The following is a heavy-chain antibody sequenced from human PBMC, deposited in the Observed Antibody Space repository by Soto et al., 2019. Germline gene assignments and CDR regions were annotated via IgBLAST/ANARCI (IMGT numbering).Heavy chain of an antibody. CDR1: GFTFSSYG. J-gene: IGHJ6*02. Sequence: GGSLRLSCAAAGFTFSSYGMHWVRQAPGKGLEWVAVIWYDGSNKYYADSVKGRFTISRDNSKNTLYLQMNSLRAEDTAVYYCARDDNDCSGGSCYPGARRYYYYYGMDVWGQGTTVTVSS. CDR2: IWYDGSNK. V-gene: IGHV3-33*01. D-gene: IGHD2-15*01. CDR3: ARDDNDCSGGSCYPGARRYYYYYGMDV.